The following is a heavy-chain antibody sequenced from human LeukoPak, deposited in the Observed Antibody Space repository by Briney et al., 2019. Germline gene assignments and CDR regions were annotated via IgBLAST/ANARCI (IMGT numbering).Heavy chain of an antibody. CDR3: AAGPTTVRGGY. CDR2: IVVGSGNT. D-gene: IGHD4-17*01. CDR1: GFTFTISA. J-gene: IGHJ4*02. Sequence: SVTVSLTASGFTFTISAMQWVRQARGQRHEWIGWIVVGSGNTNYAQKFQKRVTTTRDMSTSTAYMELSSLRSEDTAVYYCAAGPTTVRGGYWGQGTLVTVSS. V-gene: IGHV1-58*02.